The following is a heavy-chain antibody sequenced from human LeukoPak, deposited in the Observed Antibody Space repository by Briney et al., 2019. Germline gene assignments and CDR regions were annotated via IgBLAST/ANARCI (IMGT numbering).Heavy chain of an antibody. J-gene: IGHJ5*02. V-gene: IGHV4-38-2*02. Sequence: SETLSLTCTVSGYSISSGYYWGWIRQPPGKGLEWIGSIYYSGSTYYNPSPKSRVTISVDTSKNQFSLKLSSVTAADTAVYYCARDYYYDSSGRVPDNWFDPWGQGTLVTVSS. CDR3: ARDYYYDSSGRVPDNWFDP. D-gene: IGHD3-22*01. CDR2: IYYSGST. CDR1: GYSISSGYY.